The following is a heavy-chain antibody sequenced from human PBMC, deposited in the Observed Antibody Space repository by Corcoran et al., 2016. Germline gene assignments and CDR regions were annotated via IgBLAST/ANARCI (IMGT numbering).Heavy chain of an antibody. J-gene: IGHJ3*02. CDR3: ARVNYYDAFDI. CDR1: GFTFSSYD. Sequence: EVQLVESGGGLVQPGGSLRLSCAASGFTFSSYDMHWVRQATRKGLEWVSAIGTAGDTYYPGYVKGRFTISRENAKNSLYLQMNSLRAGDTAVNYCARVNYYDAFDIWGQGTMVTVSS. D-gene: IGHD1-7*01. V-gene: IGHV3-13*01. CDR2: IGTAGDT.